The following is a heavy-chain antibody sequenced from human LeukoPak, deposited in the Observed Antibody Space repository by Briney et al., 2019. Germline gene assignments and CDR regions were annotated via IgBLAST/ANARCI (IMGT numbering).Heavy chain of an antibody. J-gene: IGHJ4*02. CDR3: ARGTYDFWSGYPLDY. D-gene: IGHD3-3*01. CDR2: IIPIFGTA. Sequence: SVKLSCKASGATFSSYAISWVRQAPGQGLEWMGRIIPIFGTANYAQKFQGRVTITADKSTSTAYMELSSLRSEDTAVYYCARGTYDFWSGYPLDYWGQGTLVTVSS. V-gene: IGHV1-69*06. CDR1: GATFSSYA.